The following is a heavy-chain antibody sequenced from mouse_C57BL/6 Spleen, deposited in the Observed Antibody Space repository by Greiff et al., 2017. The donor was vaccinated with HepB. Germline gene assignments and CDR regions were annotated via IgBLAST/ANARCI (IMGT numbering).Heavy chain of an antibody. CDR3: ARHMNDYDADYFDY. CDR1: GFTFSSYG. J-gene: IGHJ2*01. D-gene: IGHD2-4*01. CDR2: ISSGGSYT. V-gene: IGHV5-6*01. Sequence: EVKLVESGGDLVKPGGSLKLSCAASGFTFSSYGMSWVRQTPDKRLEWVATISSGGSYTYYPDSVKGRFTISRDNAKNTLYLQMSSLKSEDTAMYDCARHMNDYDADYFDYWGQGTTLTVSS.